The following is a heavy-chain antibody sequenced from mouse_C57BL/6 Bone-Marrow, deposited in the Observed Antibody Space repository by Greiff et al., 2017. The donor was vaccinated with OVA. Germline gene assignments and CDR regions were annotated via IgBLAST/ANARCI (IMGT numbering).Heavy chain of an antibody. CDR1: GYTFTSYG. D-gene: IGHD4-1*01. Sequence: VQLQQSGAELARPGASVKLSCKASGYTFTSYGISWVKQRTGQGLEWIGEIYPRSGNTYYNEKFKGKATLTTDKSSSTAYMELRSLTSEDSAVYFCARSRDWAWFAYWGQGTLVTVSA. V-gene: IGHV1-81*01. CDR3: ARSRDWAWFAY. J-gene: IGHJ3*01. CDR2: IYPRSGNT.